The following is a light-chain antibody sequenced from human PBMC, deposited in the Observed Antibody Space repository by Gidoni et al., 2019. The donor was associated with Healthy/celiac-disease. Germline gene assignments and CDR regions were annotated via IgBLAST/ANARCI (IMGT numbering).Light chain of an antibody. Sequence: EIVSTQSPATLSLSLGERATLSCRASQSVSSYLAWYQQKPDQAPRLLSYDASNRATGIPARFSGSGSGTDFTLTISSLEPEDFAVYYCQQRSNWPPLTFXPXTKVDIK. CDR2: DAS. V-gene: IGKV3-11*01. CDR3: QQRSNWPPLT. CDR1: QSVSSY. J-gene: IGKJ3*01.